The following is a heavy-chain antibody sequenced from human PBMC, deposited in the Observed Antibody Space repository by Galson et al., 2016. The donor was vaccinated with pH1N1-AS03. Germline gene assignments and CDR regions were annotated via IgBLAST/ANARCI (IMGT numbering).Heavy chain of an antibody. J-gene: IGHJ4*02. Sequence: SLRLSCAASGFTFSSYWMHWVRHLPGKGLVWVSGIDRDGNNTYYADSVKVRFTTSRDNAKNTLYLQMNSLRPEDTALYYCVKEAGRYSRRRYFDYWGQGTLVTVSS. D-gene: IGHD1-26*01. V-gene: IGHV3-74*01. CDR2: IDRDGNNT. CDR3: VKEAGRYSRRRYFDY. CDR1: GFTFSSYW.